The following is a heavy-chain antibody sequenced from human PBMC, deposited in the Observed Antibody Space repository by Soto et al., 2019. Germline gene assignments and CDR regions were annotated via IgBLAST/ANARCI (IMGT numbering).Heavy chain of an antibody. V-gene: IGHV3-30-3*01. D-gene: IGHD5-18*01. J-gene: IGHJ4*02. CDR1: GFTFSSYA. Sequence: VQLLESGGGLVQPGGSLRLSCAASGFTFSSYAMHWVRQAPGKGLEWVAVISYDGSNKYYADSVKGRFTISRDNSKNTLYLQMNSLRAEDTAVYYCARSIKTVTWRYGYYFDYWGQGTLVTVSS. CDR3: ARSIKTVTWRYGYYFDY. CDR2: ISYDGSNK.